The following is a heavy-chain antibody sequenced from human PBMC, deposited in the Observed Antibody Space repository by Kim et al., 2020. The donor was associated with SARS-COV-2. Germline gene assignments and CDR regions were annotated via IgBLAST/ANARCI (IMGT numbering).Heavy chain of an antibody. J-gene: IGHJ4*02. CDR1: GFTFSTFA. CDR3: AKDSAPLRYRDYQFDH. V-gene: IGHV3-23*01. D-gene: IGHD3-9*01. Sequence: GGSLRLSCSVSGFTFSTFAMSWVRQAPGKGLEWVSTISGSGGSTYYADSVKGRFTISRDNSKGSLFLQMTSLRADDTAVYFCAKDSAPLRYRDYQFDHWGQGTLVSVSS. CDR2: ISGSGGST.